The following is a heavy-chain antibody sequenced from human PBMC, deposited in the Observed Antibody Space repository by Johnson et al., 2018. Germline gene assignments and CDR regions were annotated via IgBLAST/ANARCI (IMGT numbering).Heavy chain of an antibody. CDR3: ARAGGATGYGMDV. V-gene: IGHV3-21*01. J-gene: IGHJ6*02. CDR2: ISSSSSYI. CDR1: GFTFSSYS. Sequence: VQLVQSGGGLVKPGGSLRLSCAASGFTFSSYSMNWVRQAPGKGLEWVSPISSSSSYIDYADSVKGRFTLSRDNAKNSLYLQMNSLRAEETAVYYCARAGGATGYGMDVWGQGTTVTVSS. D-gene: IGHD1-26*01.